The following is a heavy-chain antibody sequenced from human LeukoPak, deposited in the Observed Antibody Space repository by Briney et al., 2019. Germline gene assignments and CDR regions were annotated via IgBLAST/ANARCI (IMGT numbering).Heavy chain of an antibody. J-gene: IGHJ4*02. CDR2: ISGSGGST. CDR1: GFTFSSYA. Sequence: GGSLRLSCAASGFTFSSYAMSWVRQAPGKGLDWVSAISGSGGSTYYADSVKGRFTISRDNSKNTLYLQMNSLRAEDTAVYYCAKDPIRYGGSCFDYWGQGTLVTVSS. D-gene: IGHD2-15*01. V-gene: IGHV3-23*01. CDR3: AKDPIRYGGSCFDY.